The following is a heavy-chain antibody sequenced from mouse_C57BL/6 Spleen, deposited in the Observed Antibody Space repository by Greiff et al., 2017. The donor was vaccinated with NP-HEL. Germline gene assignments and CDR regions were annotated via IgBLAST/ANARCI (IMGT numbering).Heavy chain of an antibody. J-gene: IGHJ2*01. Sequence: VQLKESLAELVKPGASVRLSCIASGFNIKDYYMHWVKQRTEQGLEWIGRIDTEDGEIQYAPKFQGKATIPADTSSNTAYLQLSSLTSEDTAVYYCARATTVVAYYFDYWGQGTTLTVSS. CDR1: GFNIKDYY. D-gene: IGHD1-1*01. V-gene: IGHV14-2*01. CDR2: IDTEDGEI. CDR3: ARATTVVAYYFDY.